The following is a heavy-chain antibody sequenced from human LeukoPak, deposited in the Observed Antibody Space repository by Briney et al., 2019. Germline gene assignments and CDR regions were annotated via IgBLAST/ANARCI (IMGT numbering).Heavy chain of an antibody. CDR1: GYTFTGYY. CDR3: ARDDYGSGSAGQNGDY. J-gene: IGHJ4*02. CDR2: INPNSGGT. Sequence: ASVKVSCKASGYTFTGYYMHWVRQAPGQGLEWMGWINPNSGGTNYAQKFQGRVTMTRDTSISTAYMELSRLRSDDTAVYYCARDDYGSGSAGQNGDYWGQGTLVTVSS. D-gene: IGHD3-10*01. V-gene: IGHV1-2*02.